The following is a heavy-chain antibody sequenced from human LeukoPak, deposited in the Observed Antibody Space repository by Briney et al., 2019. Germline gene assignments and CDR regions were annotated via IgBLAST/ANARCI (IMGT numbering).Heavy chain of an antibody. V-gene: IGHV4-4*08. CDR1: GGSISSYY. D-gene: IGHD6-13*01. J-gene: IGHJ6*03. Sequence: PSETLSLTCTVSGGSISSYYWSWIRQPPGKGLEWIGRIYTSGSTNYNPSLKSRVTTSVDTSKNQFSLKLSSVTAADTAVYYCAREAAADPYYYYYMDVWGKGTTVTVSS. CDR3: AREAAADPYYYYYMDV. CDR2: IYTSGST.